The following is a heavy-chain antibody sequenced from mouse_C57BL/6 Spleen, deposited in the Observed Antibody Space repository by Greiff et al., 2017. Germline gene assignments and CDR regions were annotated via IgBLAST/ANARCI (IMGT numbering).Heavy chain of an antibody. Sequence: QVQLQQSGAELVRPGASVTLSCKASGYTFTDYEMHWVKQTPVHGLEWIGAIDPETGGNAYNQKFKGKAILTADKSSSTAYMELRSLTSEASAVYYCTRLYYDYFYAMDYWGQGTSVTVSS. V-gene: IGHV1-15*01. D-gene: IGHD2-4*01. CDR3: TRLYYDYFYAMDY. CDR2: IDPETGGN. J-gene: IGHJ4*01. CDR1: GYTFTDYE.